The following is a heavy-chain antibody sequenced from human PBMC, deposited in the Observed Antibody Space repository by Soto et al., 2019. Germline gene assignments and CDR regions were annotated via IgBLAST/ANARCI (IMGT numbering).Heavy chain of an antibody. D-gene: IGHD1-26*01. V-gene: IGHV4-31*03. CDR1: GGSISSGGYY. CDR2: IYYSGST. J-gene: IGHJ5*02. CDR3: ARVSYSGTQMGFDH. Sequence: QVQLQESGPGLVKPSQTLSLTCTVSGGSISSGGYYWSWIRQHPGKGLEWIGYIYYSGSTYYNPSLKSRVTVSVDTSKNQFPLTLSSVTAADTAVYYCARVSYSGTQMGFDHWGQGTLVTVSS.